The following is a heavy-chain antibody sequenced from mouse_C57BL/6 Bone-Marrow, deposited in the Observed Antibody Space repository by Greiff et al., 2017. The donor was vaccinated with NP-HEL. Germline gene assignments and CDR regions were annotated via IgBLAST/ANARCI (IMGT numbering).Heavy chain of an antibody. Sequence: QVQLQQPGAELVRPGSSVKLSCKASGYTFTSYWMHWVKQRPIQGLEWIGNIDPSDSETHYNQKFKDKATLTVDKSSSTAYMQLSSLTSEDSAVYYCARDGYYSNDGQNWYFDVWGTGTTVTVSS. J-gene: IGHJ1*03. V-gene: IGHV1-52*01. D-gene: IGHD2-5*01. CDR2: IDPSDSET. CDR3: ARDGYYSNDGQNWYFDV. CDR1: GYTFTSYW.